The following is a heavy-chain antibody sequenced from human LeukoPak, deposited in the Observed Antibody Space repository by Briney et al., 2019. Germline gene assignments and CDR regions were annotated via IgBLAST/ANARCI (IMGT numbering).Heavy chain of an antibody. V-gene: IGHV4-4*07. J-gene: IGHJ6*02. CDR1: GGSISSYY. CDR3: ARDSAIYYYYYGMDV. CDR2: IYTSGST. Sequence: SETLSLTCTVSGGSISSYYWSWIWQPAGKGLEWIGRIYTSGSTNYNPSLKSRVTMSVDTSKNQFSLKLSSVTAADTAVYYCARDSAIYYYYYGMDVWGQGTTVTVSS.